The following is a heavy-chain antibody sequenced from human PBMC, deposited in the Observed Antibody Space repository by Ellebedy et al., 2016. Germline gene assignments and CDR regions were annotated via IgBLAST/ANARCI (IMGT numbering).Heavy chain of an antibody. Sequence: GESLKISXTASGFSFSSYAMHWVRQAPGKGLEWLAYITITSKTIYYADSVKDRFTVSRDNAKNSLYLQMDSLRDEDTAIYYCAKTYAWPEHLDYWGQGTQVTVSS. J-gene: IGHJ4*02. CDR2: ITITSKTI. CDR3: AKTYAWPEHLDY. V-gene: IGHV3-48*02. D-gene: IGHD5-24*01. CDR1: GFSFSSYA.